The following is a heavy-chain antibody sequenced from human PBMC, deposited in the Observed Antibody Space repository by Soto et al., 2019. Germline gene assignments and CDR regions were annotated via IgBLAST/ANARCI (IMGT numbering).Heavy chain of an antibody. Sequence: ASVKVSCKASGYTFTSYDIKWVRQATGQGLEWMGWMNPNSGNTGYAQKFQGRVTMTRNTSISTAYMELSSLRSEDTAVYYCARAPYDFWSGYSNDAFDIWGQGTMVTVSS. CDR2: MNPNSGNT. J-gene: IGHJ3*02. V-gene: IGHV1-8*01. CDR1: GYTFTSYD. CDR3: ARAPYDFWSGYSNDAFDI. D-gene: IGHD3-3*01.